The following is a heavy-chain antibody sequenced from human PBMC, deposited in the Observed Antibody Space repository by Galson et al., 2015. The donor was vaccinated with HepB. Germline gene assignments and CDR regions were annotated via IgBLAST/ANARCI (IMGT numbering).Heavy chain of an antibody. Sequence: SLRLSCAASGFIFSTYGMQWVRQAPGKGLEWVAYIRHDGSTKYYTDSVKGRFTISRDNSKNTLSLQMNGLRADDTAVYYCAKTSGGQWEQQSFASWGQGTLVTVSS. D-gene: IGHD1-26*01. V-gene: IGHV3-30*02. CDR2: IRHDGSTK. CDR3: AKTSGGQWEQQSFAS. CDR1: GFIFSTYG. J-gene: IGHJ4*02.